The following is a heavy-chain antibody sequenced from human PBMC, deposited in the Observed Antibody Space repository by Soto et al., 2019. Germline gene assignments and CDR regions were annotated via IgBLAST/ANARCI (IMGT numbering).Heavy chain of an antibody. V-gene: IGHV1-18*01. J-gene: IGHJ4*02. CDR2: ISAYNGNT. D-gene: IGHD5-12*01. Sequence: GASVKVSCKASGYTFTSYGISWVRQAPGQGLEWMGWISAYNGNTNYAQKLQGRVTMTTDTSTSTAYMELRSLRSDDTAVYYCARAGAGQWLPSQVMFVYWGQGTLVTVSS. CDR1: GYTFTSYG. CDR3: ARAGAGQWLPSQVMFVY.